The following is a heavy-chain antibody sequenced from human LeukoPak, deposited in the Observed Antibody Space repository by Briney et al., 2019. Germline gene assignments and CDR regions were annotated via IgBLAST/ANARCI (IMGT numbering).Heavy chain of an antibody. V-gene: IGHV3-53*01. J-gene: IGHJ3*02. CDR3: ARGRKSSDAFDI. CDR2: IYSGGST. D-gene: IGHD1-26*01. CDR1: GFTVSSNY. Sequence: GGSLRLSCAASGFTVSSNYMSWVRQGPGKGLEWVSVIYSGGSTYYADSVKGRFTISRDNSKNTLYLQMNSLRAEDTAVYYCARGRKSSDAFDIWGQGTMVTVSS.